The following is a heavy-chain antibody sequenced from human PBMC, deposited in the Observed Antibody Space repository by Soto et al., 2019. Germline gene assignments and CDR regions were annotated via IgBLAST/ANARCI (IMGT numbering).Heavy chain of an antibody. CDR2: IYHSGST. CDR3: ATQEVGGSYVYTFDP. D-gene: IGHD1-26*01. J-gene: IGHJ5*02. V-gene: IGHV4-59*04. CDR1: GGSISSYY. Sequence: PSETLSLTCAVSGGSISSYYWSWIRQPPGKGLEWIGYIYHSGSTYYNPSLKSRVTISVDRSKNQFSLKLSSVTAADTAVYYCATQEVGGSYVYTFDPWGQGTLVTVSS.